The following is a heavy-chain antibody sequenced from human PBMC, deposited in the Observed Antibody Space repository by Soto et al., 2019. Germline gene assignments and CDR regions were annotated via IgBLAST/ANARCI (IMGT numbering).Heavy chain of an antibody. CDR2: ISGSGGST. CDR3: AKGALVATSTTDYYYGMDV. CDR1: GFTFSSYA. Sequence: GGSLRLSCAASGFTFSSYALSWVRQAPGKGLEWVSAISGSGGSTYYADYVKGRFTISRDNFKNTLYLQMNSLRAGETAVYFFAKGALVATSTTDYYYGMDVWGQGTTVTSP. J-gene: IGHJ6*02. V-gene: IGHV3-23*01. D-gene: IGHD5-12*01.